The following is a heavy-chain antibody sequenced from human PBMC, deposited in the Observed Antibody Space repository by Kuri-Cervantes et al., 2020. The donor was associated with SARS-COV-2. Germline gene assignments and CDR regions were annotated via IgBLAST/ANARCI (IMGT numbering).Heavy chain of an antibody. CDR1: RFTFNKYD. CDR2: IYSGGST. V-gene: IGHV3-53*01. D-gene: IGHD3-16*01. J-gene: IGHJ5*02. Sequence: GGSLRLSCAASRFTFNKYDLIWVRQAPGKGLEWVSLIYSGGSTYYADSVKGRFTISRDNSKNTLYLQMNSLRAEDTAVYYCARVRGDYVPWGQGTLVTVSS. CDR3: ARVRGDYVP.